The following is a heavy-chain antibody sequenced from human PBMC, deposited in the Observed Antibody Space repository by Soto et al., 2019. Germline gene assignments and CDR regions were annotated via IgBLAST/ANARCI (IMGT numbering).Heavy chain of an antibody. CDR1: GYTFTSYG. D-gene: IGHD4-17*01. Sequence: QVQLVQSGAEVKKPGASVKVSCKASGYTFTSYGISWVRQAPGQGLEWMGWISAYNGNTNYAQKLQGRVTMTTDTSTSTAYMELRSLRSDDTAVDYCARDRDYGDYVWYYYYGMDVWGQGTTVTVSS. J-gene: IGHJ6*02. CDR3: ARDRDYGDYVWYYYYGMDV. V-gene: IGHV1-18*01. CDR2: ISAYNGNT.